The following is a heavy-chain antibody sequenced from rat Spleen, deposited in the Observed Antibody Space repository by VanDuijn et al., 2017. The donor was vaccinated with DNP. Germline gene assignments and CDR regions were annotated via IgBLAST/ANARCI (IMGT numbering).Heavy chain of an antibody. J-gene: IGHJ1*01. Sequence: QVQLKESGPGLVQPSQTLSLTCTVSGFSLTSYAVTWVRQPPGRGLEWIAAISSYGATYYSSGLKSRLSISRDASKNQVFLKMNSLQARDTAIYFCTKSAYSSYSYDWYFDFWGPGSMGTVSS. V-gene: IGHV2S12*01. CDR1: GFSLTSYA. D-gene: IGHD1-2*01. CDR3: TKSAYSSYSYDWYFDF. CDR2: ISSYGAT.